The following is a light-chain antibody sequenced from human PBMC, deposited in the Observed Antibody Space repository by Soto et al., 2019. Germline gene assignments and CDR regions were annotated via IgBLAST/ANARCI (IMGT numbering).Light chain of an antibody. CDR2: SNS. Sequence: QLVLTQPPSASGTPGQRVTISCSGASSNIGTYTVNWYQQLPGMAPKLLIHSNSHRPSGVPDRFSGSKSGTSASLAISGLQSEDEANYHCGTWDDSLNAMVFGGGTKLTVL. CDR1: SSNIGTYT. V-gene: IGLV1-44*01. J-gene: IGLJ3*02. CDR3: GTWDDSLNAMV.